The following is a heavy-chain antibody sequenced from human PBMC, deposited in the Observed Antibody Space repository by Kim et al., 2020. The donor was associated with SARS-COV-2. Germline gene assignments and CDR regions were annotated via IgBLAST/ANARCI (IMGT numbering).Heavy chain of an antibody. Sequence: SETLSLTCTVSGGSISSGSYYRSWIRQPAGKGLEWIGRIYTSGSTNYNPSLKSRVTISVDTSKNQFSLKLSSVTAADTAVYYCVREGGLVLRYFDWSGAIDYWGQGTLVTVSS. J-gene: IGHJ4*02. CDR2: IYTSGST. V-gene: IGHV4-61*02. D-gene: IGHD3-9*01. CDR3: VREGGLVLRYFDWSGAIDY. CDR1: GGSISSGSYY.